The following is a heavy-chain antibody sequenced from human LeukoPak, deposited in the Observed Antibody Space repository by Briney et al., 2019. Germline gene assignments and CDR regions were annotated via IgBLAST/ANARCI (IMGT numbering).Heavy chain of an antibody. D-gene: IGHD6-19*01. Sequence: GASVKVSCKASGYTFTSYGISWVRQAPGQGLEWMGWISAYNGNTNYAQKLQGRVTMTTDTSTSTAYMELRSLRSDDTAVYYCARGIAVAGGYYYYCMDVWGKGTTVTVSS. CDR2: ISAYNGNT. CDR3: ARGIAVAGGYYYYCMDV. CDR1: GYTFTSYG. J-gene: IGHJ6*03. V-gene: IGHV1-18*01.